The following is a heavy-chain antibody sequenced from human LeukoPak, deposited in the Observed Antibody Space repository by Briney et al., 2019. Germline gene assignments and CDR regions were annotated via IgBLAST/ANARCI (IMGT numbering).Heavy chain of an antibody. CDR3: ARGRVVFPAAMHHYYYYGMDV. D-gene: IGHD2-2*01. Sequence: GGSLRLSYAASGFTFSSYSMKWVRQAPGKGLEWVSTISSSSSYIYYADSVKGRFTISRDNANNSLYLQMNSLIDEDTAAYYCARGRVVFPAAMHHYYYYGMDVWGQGTTVTVSS. CDR1: GFTFSSYS. J-gene: IGHJ6*02. V-gene: IGHV3-21*01. CDR2: ISSSSSYI.